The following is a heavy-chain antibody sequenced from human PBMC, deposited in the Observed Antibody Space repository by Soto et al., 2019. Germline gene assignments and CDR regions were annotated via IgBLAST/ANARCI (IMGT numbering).Heavy chain of an antibody. Sequence: QVQLVQSGAEVKKPGASVKVSCKASGYTFTSYGVSWVRQAPGQGLEWMGWISGYNGNTNYAQKLQGRVTMTTDTSTSTAYMELRSLRSDDTAVYYCARAGKYYYGSGSPYYYGMDVWGQVITVTVS. CDR1: GYTFTSYG. D-gene: IGHD3-10*01. CDR3: ARAGKYYYGSGSPYYYGMDV. V-gene: IGHV1-18*04. J-gene: IGHJ6*02. CDR2: ISGYNGNT.